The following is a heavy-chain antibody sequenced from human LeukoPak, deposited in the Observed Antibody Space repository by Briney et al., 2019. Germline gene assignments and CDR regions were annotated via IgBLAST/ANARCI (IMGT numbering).Heavy chain of an antibody. V-gene: IGHV3-74*01. CDR1: GFSFSVYW. J-gene: IGHJ5*02. Sequence: GGSLRLSCAASGFSFSVYWMHWVRQAPGKGPVWVSRIKTDGSITDYADFVKGRFTISRDNSKNTLYLQMNSLRAEDTAVYYCARPPYYYGSGSPWDNWFDPWGQGTLVTVSS. CDR3: ARPPYYYGSGSPWDNWFDP. D-gene: IGHD3-10*01. CDR2: IKTDGSIT.